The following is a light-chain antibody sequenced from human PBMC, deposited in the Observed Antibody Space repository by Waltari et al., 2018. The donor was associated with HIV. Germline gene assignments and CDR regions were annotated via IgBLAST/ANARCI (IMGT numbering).Light chain of an antibody. CDR3: WSYAGSSTII. V-gene: IGLV2-23*01. CDR1: SSDVGSYSF. CDR2: EDN. J-gene: IGLJ2*01. Sequence: QSALTQPASVSGSPGQSITLSCTGTSSDVGSYSFVSWYQLHPGNAPKLIIYEDNKRPSGVSDRFSGSKSGYTASLTISGLQAEDEADYCCWSYAGSSTIIFGGGTKLTVL.